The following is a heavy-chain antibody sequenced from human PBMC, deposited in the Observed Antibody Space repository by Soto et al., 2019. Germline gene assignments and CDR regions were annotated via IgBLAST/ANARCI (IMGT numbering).Heavy chain of an antibody. D-gene: IGHD5-18*01. CDR1: GLTFTSYS. J-gene: IGHJ4*02. CDR3: ARDRGYTYGFDF. V-gene: IGHV3-48*02. CDR2: ISSSSSTI. Sequence: EVQLVESGGGLGQPGGSLRLSCAASGLTFTSYSMNWVRQAPGKGLEWVSFISSSSSTIYYADSVKGRFTISRDNAKNSLYLQMNSLRDEDTAVYYFARDRGYTYGFDFWGQGALVTVSS.